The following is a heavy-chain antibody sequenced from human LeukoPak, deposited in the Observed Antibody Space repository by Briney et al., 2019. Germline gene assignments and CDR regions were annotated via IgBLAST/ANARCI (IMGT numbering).Heavy chain of an antibody. CDR3: ARDGTATGLYFDL. V-gene: IGHV3-7*01. D-gene: IGHD6-13*01. J-gene: IGHJ4*01. Sequence: GGSLRLSCAVSGFTFTDYWMNWVRQAPGKGLEWVASIRQDGGEKSYVDSVKGRFTISRDNTKSSLYLQINSLRAEDTAVYYCARDGTATGLYFDLWGQGTLVTVSS. CDR2: IRQDGGEK. CDR1: GFTFTDYW.